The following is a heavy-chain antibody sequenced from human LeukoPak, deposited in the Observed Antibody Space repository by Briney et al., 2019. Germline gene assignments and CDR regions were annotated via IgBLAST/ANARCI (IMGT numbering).Heavy chain of an antibody. CDR2: IYYSGTT. Sequence: PSETLSLTCTVSGGSISSRNYYWGWIRQPPGKGLEWIGSIYYSGTTYYNPSLKSRITIFVDTSKSQFSLKLSSVTAADTAVYYCARGPQWLGYYYFEYWGQGTLVTVSS. J-gene: IGHJ4*02. V-gene: IGHV4-39*01. D-gene: IGHD6-19*01. CDR3: ARGPQWLGYYYFEY. CDR1: GGSISSRNYY.